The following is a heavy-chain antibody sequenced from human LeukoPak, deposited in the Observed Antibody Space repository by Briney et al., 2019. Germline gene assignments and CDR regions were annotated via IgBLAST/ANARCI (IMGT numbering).Heavy chain of an antibody. CDR3: ARGGVPFRAVVVAATFGYCYMDV. CDR2: ISSSSSYV. Sequence: GGSLRLSCAASGFTFSSYSMNWVRQAPGKGLEWVSSISSSSSYVYYADSVKGRFTISRDNAKNSLYLQMNSLRAEDTAVHYCARGGVPFRAVVVAATFGYCYMDVWGKGTTVTVSS. D-gene: IGHD2-15*01. J-gene: IGHJ6*03. CDR1: GFTFSSYS. V-gene: IGHV3-21*01.